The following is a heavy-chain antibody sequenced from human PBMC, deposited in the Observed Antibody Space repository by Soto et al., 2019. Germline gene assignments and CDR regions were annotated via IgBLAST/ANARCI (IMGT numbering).Heavy chain of an antibody. J-gene: IGHJ4*02. CDR2: ISYDGSNK. Sequence: QVQLVESGGGVVQPGRSLRLSCAASGFTFSSYAMHWVRQAPGKGLEWVAVISYDGSNKYYADSVKGRFTISRDNXXNTLDLQMNSLRAEDTAVYYCARDWGEVSSGLFDYWGQGTLVTVSS. V-gene: IGHV3-30-3*01. D-gene: IGHD6-19*01. CDR3: ARDWGEVSSGLFDY. CDR1: GFTFSSYA.